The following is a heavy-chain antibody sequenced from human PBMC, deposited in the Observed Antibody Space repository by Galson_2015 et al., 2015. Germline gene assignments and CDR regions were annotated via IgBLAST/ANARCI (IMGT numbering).Heavy chain of an antibody. Sequence: SVKVSCKASGYTFSTHAMNWVRQTPGQGLEWMGWINTKTGHPTYAQGLTGRFVFSLDTSVSTAYLQISSLKAEDTAVYYCARDLWEVVPAAIGWFDPWGQGTPVTVSS. CDR1: GYTFSTHA. CDR2: INTKTGHP. CDR3: ARDLWEVVPAAIGWFDP. D-gene: IGHD2-2*02. J-gene: IGHJ5*02. V-gene: IGHV7-4-1*02.